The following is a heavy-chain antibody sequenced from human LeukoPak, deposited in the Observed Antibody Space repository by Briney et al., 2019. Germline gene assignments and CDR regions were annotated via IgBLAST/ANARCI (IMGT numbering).Heavy chain of an antibody. D-gene: IGHD3-22*01. Sequence: GGSLRLSCAASGFTFSSYAMSWVRQAPGKGLEWVSAISGSGGSTYYADSVKGRFTISRDNSKNTLYLQMNSLRAEDTAVYYCAKATSPWYYYDSSGYYYFDYWGQGTLVTVSS. CDR3: AKATSPWYYYDSSGYYYFDY. J-gene: IGHJ4*02. CDR2: ISGSGGST. V-gene: IGHV3-23*01. CDR1: GFTFSSYA.